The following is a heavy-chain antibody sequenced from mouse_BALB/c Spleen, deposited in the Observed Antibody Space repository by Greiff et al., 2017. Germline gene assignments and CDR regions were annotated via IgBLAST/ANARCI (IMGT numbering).Heavy chain of an antibody. CDR2: INPSNGRT. D-gene: IGHD3-2*01. CDR1: GYTFTSYW. V-gene: IGHV1S81*02. Sequence: QVQLQQPGAELVKPGASVKLSCKASGYTFTSYWMHWVKQRPGQGLEWIGEINPSNGRTNYNEKFKSKATLTVDKSSSTAYMQLSSLTSEDSAVYYCTRERQLGLHFAMDYWGQGTSVTVSS. J-gene: IGHJ4*01. CDR3: TRERQLGLHFAMDY.